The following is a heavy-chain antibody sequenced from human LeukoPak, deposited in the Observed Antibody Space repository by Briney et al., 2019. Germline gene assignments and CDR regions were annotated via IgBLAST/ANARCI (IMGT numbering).Heavy chain of an antibody. CDR1: GGSFSGYC. Sequence: SETLSLTCAVYGGSFSGYCWSWIRQPPGKGLEWIGEINHSGSTNYNPSLKSRVTISVDTSKNQFSLKLSSVTAADTAVYYCASGLIVADYWGQGTLVTVSS. CDR3: ASGLIVADY. J-gene: IGHJ4*02. V-gene: IGHV4-34*01. D-gene: IGHD3-22*01. CDR2: INHSGST.